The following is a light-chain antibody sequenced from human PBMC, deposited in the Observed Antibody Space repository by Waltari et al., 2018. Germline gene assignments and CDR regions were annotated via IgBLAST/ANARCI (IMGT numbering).Light chain of an antibody. J-gene: IGLJ2*01. CDR3: SSQSTNNGVI. CDR2: DVN. Sequence: QSALTQPASVSGSPGQSITISCTGSSSDVGGDDAVSWYEDHPGQAPKVIIYDVNKRPSGVSDLFSGSQSGNTASLTISGLQAEDEATFYCSSQSTNNGVIFGGGTKVTVL. CDR1: SSDVGGDDA. V-gene: IGLV2-14*03.